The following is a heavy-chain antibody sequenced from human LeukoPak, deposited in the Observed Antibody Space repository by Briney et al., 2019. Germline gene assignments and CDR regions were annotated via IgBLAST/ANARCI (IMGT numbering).Heavy chain of an antibody. CDR2: IYYSGST. Sequence: SETPSLTCTVSGGSISSYYWSWIRQPPGKGLEWIGYIYYSGSTNYNPSLKSRVTISVDTSKNQFSLKLSSVTAADTAVYYCARGIIGGTVAATLYYFDYWGQGTLVTVSS. CDR1: GGSISSYY. V-gene: IGHV4-59*01. D-gene: IGHD2-15*01. CDR3: ARGIIGGTVAATLYYFDY. J-gene: IGHJ4*02.